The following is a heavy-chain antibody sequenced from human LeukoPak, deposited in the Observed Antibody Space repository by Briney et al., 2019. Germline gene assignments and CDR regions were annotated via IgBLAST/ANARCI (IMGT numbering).Heavy chain of an antibody. Sequence: SETLSLTCAVYGGSFSGYYWSWIRQPPGKGLEWIGEINHSGSTNYNPSLKSRVTMSVDTSKNQFSLKLSSVTAADTAVYYCARTNWDALYNWFDPWGQGTLVTVSS. V-gene: IGHV4-34*01. D-gene: IGHD1-1*01. CDR3: ARTNWDALYNWFDP. CDR2: INHSGST. CDR1: GGSFSGYY. J-gene: IGHJ5*02.